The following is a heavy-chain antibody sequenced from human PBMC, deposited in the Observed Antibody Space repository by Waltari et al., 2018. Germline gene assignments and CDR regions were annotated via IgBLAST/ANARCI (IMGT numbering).Heavy chain of an antibody. D-gene: IGHD2-8*01. CDR3: ASDPSIGSNLYRYFDF. V-gene: IGHV3-48*01. Sequence: EVQLVESGGGLVQPGGSLRLYCAASGLTFNSHAMTWVRQAPGKGLEWVSYISSSSGAIYYADSVKGRFTISRDNAKNSLYLQMNSLRADDTAVYYCASDPSIGSNLYRYFDFWGQGTLVTVSS. CDR2: ISSSSGAI. J-gene: IGHJ4*02. CDR1: GLTFNSHA.